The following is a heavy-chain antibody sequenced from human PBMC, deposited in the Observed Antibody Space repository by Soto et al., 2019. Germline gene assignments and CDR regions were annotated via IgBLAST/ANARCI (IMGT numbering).Heavy chain of an antibody. J-gene: IGHJ6*02. CDR1: GFTFSKYT. CDR3: ARDLGGWSATPPLVYYGMDV. D-gene: IGHD2-15*01. V-gene: IGHV3-21*01. Sequence: GGSLSLSCAASGFTFSKYTMNWVRQAPGKGLEWVSCISSSSSYIYYAGPVKGRFTISRDNAKNTLYLQMNSLRAEDTAVYYCARDLGGWSATPPLVYYGMDVWGQGTTVTVSS. CDR2: ISSSSSYI.